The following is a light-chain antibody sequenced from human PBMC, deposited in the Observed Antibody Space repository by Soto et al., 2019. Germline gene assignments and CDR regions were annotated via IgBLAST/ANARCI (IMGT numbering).Light chain of an antibody. V-gene: IGKV1-8*01. CDR1: QGISSY. J-gene: IGKJ1*01. Sequence: IRMTQPQSSLSASTGETVTVTCRSIQGISSYLAWYQQKPGKAPKLLIYAASTLQSGVPSRFSGSGSGTDFTLTISCLQSEDFATYYCQQYYSYPRTSGQGTKVDIK. CDR2: AAS. CDR3: QQYYSYPRT.